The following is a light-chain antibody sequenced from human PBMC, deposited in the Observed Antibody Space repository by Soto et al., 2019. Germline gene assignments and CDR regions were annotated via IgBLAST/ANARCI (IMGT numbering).Light chain of an antibody. Sequence: IVMTQSPATLSVSPGERATLSCRASQSVGSNLAWHQQKPGQAPRLLIYGASTRATDIPARFSGSGSGTEFTLTISSLQSEDFAVYYCQQYSNWPLTFGGGTKVDIK. J-gene: IGKJ4*01. CDR1: QSVGSN. CDR3: QQYSNWPLT. CDR2: GAS. V-gene: IGKV3-15*01.